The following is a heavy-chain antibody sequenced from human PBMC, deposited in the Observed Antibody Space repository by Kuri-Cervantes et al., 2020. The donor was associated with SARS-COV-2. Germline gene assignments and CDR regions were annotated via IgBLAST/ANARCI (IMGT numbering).Heavy chain of an antibody. Sequence: SETLCLTCTVSGYSFSSGYFWGWIRQPPGKGLEWIGSIYHSGDTYYNPSLKSRVTISVDTSKNQFSLKLSSVTAADTAVYYCARVRLCFDYWGQGTLVTVSS. CDR1: GYSFSSGYF. V-gene: IGHV4-38-2*02. CDR2: IYHSGDT. D-gene: IGHD3-16*01. CDR3: ARVRLCFDY. J-gene: IGHJ4*02.